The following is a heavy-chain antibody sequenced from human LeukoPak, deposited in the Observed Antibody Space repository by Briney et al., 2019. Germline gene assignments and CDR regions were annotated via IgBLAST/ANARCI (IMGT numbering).Heavy chain of an antibody. D-gene: IGHD4-17*01. CDR1: GYTFTGYY. V-gene: IGHV1-2*02. CDR2: INPSSGGT. CDR3: AREWHYGDGYFDY. Sequence: ASMKVSCKASGYTFTGYYMHWVRQAPGQGLEWMGWINPSSGGTNYAQKFQGRVTLTRDTSISTAYMELSRLRSDDTAVYYCAREWHYGDGYFDYWGQGTLVTVSS. J-gene: IGHJ4*02.